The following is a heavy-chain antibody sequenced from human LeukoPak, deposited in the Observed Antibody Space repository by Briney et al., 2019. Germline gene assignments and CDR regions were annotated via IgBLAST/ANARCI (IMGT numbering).Heavy chain of an antibody. V-gene: IGHV1-2*02. D-gene: IGHD1-26*01. Sequence: ASVKVSCKAPGYTFTDYYIHWVRQAPGHGLEWLGWMNVKTGATSSAQKFPGRFTMTRDTSIGTASMEFSSLTSDDTAVYYCARQSGTYWGLDYWGQGPLVTVSS. CDR1: GYTFTDYY. CDR2: MNVKTGAT. J-gene: IGHJ4*02. CDR3: ARQSGTYWGLDY.